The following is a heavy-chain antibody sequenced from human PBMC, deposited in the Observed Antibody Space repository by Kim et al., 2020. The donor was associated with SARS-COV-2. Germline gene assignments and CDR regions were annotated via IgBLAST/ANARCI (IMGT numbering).Heavy chain of an antibody. CDR2: ISDSGGGT. D-gene: IGHD3-10*01. J-gene: IGHJ4*02. V-gene: IGHV3-23*01. CDR1: GFTFSNYA. CDR3: AKRAGARGGNFDY. Sequence: GGSLRLSCAASGFTFSNYAMSWVRQAPGKGLEWVSGISDSGGGTYYADSAKGRFPISRDNSKNTLYLQMNSLRAEDTAVYYCAKRAGARGGNFDYWGQGTLVSVSS.